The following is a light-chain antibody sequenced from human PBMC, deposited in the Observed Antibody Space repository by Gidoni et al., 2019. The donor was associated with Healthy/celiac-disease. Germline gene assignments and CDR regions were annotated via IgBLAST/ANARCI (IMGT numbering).Light chain of an antibody. V-gene: IGKV1-39*01. J-gene: IGKJ1*01. CDR1: QSISSY. CDR2: AAS. CDR3: QQSYSTPRK. Sequence: DIQMTQSPSSLSASVGDRVTITCRASQSISSYLNWYQQKPGKSPKPLIYAASSLQSGVPSRFSGSGSGTDFTLTISSLQPEDFATYDCQQSYSTPRKFGQGTKVEIK.